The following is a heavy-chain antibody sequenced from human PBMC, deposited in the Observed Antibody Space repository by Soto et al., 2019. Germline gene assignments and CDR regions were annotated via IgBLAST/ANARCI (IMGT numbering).Heavy chain of an antibody. CDR3: ARDDAADGSSSWYGRFDY. D-gene: IGHD6-13*01. CDR1: GGSVSSGSYY. CDR2: IYYSGST. Sequence: PSETLSLTCTVSGGSVSSGSYYWSWIRQPPGKGLEWIGYIYYSGSTNYNPSLKSRVTISVDTSKNQFSLKLSSVTAADTAVYYCARDDAADGSSSWYGRFDYWGQGTLVTVSS. V-gene: IGHV4-61*01. J-gene: IGHJ4*02.